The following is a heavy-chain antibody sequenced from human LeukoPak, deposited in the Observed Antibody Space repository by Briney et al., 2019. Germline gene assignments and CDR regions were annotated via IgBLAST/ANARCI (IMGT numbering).Heavy chain of an antibody. CDR3: ARGISAARRYYFDS. V-gene: IGHV3-7*01. CDR2: IRQDGSEQ. J-gene: IGHJ4*02. D-gene: IGHD6-6*01. Sequence: GGSLRPSCAASGFPFSHYWMSWVRQAPGKGLGWVANIRQDGSEQYYLDSVKGRFTISKDNADNSLYLQMNSLRSADTAIYYCARGISAARRYYFDSWGQGILVTVS. CDR1: GFPFSHYW.